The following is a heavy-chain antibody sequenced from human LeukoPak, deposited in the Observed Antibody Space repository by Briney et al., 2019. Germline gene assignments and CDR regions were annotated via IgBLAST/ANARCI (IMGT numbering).Heavy chain of an antibody. Sequence: ETLSLTCTVSGGSISSSSHYWGWIRQPPGKGLEWVSAISGSGGSTYYADSVKGRFTISRDNSKNTLYLQMNSLRAEDTAVYYCATVTMIVVGNYQFDYWGQGTLVTVSS. D-gene: IGHD3-22*01. CDR2: ISGSGGST. CDR3: ATVTMIVVGNYQFDY. J-gene: IGHJ4*02. CDR1: GGSISSSSHY. V-gene: IGHV3-23*01.